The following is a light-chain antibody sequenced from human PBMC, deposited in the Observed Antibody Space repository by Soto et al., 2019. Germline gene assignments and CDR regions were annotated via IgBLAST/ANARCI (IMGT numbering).Light chain of an antibody. CDR3: QQTYSGPPFT. V-gene: IGKV1-39*01. Sequence: IQLTQSPSSLSASVGDRVTITCRTSQSIRSSLNWYQQKPDKSPNLLIYSVSSLQSGVPSRFSGSGFGTDFTLTISSLHPEDLPTYYCQQTYSGPPFTFGPGTKVHI. CDR1: QSIRSS. CDR2: SVS. J-gene: IGKJ3*01.